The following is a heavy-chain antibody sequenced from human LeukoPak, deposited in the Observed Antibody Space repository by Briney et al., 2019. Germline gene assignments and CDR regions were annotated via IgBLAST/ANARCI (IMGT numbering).Heavy chain of an antibody. CDR1: GGSIRSSSYY. V-gene: IGHV4-39*02. J-gene: IGHJ4*02. Sequence: PSQTLSLTCTVSGGSIRSSSYYWGWIRQPPGKGLEWIGSIYYSGSTYYNPSLKSRVTISVATSKNHFPLKLALVPAADTAVYYRARDQYYDFWSGYYNPTFDYWGQGTLVTVSS. D-gene: IGHD3-3*01. CDR2: IYYSGST. CDR3: ARDQYYDFWSGYYNPTFDY.